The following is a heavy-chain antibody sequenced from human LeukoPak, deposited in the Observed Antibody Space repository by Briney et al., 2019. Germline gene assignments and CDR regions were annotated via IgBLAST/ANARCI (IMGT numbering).Heavy chain of an antibody. J-gene: IGHJ4*02. V-gene: IGHV3-74*01. Sequence: GGSLSLSCAASGFTFSSYWMHWVRQAPGKRLVWVSRINSDGSSTSYADSVKGRFTISRDNAKNTLYLQMNSLRAEDTAVYYCARGVWDYHYSSGYAPVDFWGQGTLVTVSS. D-gene: IGHD3-22*01. CDR2: INSDGSST. CDR1: GFTFSSYW. CDR3: ARGVWDYHYSSGYAPVDF.